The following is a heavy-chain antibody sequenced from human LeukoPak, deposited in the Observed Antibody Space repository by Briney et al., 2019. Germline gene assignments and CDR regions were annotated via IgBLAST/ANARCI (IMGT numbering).Heavy chain of an antibody. CDR2: IIPIFGTA. D-gene: IGHD3-10*01. CDR1: GGTFSSYA. V-gene: IGHV1-69*06. CDR3: ARDYGSGSWYDY. Sequence: GASVKVSCKASGGTFSSYAISWVRQAPGQGLEWMGGIIPIFGTANYAQKFQGRVTITADKSTSTAYMELSSLRSDDTAVYYCARDYGSGSWYDYWGQGTLVTVSS. J-gene: IGHJ4*02.